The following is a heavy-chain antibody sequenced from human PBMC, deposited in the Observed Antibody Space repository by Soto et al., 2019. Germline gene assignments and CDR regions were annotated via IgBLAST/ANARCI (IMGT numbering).Heavy chain of an antibody. Sequence: QVQLVQSGAEVKKPGSSVKVPCKASGGTFSSYAISWVRQAPGQGLEWMGGIIPIFGTANYAQKFQGRVTITADESTSTAYMELSSLRSEDTAVYYCARDTHYGDYSGEYYFDYWGQGTLVTVSS. V-gene: IGHV1-69*01. CDR2: IIPIFGTA. CDR1: GGTFSSYA. J-gene: IGHJ4*02. CDR3: ARDTHYGDYSGEYYFDY. D-gene: IGHD4-17*01.